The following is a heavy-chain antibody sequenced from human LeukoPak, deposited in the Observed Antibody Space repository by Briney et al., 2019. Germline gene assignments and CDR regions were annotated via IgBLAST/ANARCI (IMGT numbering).Heavy chain of an antibody. Sequence: SVKVSCKASGGTFSSYTISWVRQAPGQGLEWMGRIIPILGIANYAQKFQGRVTITADKSTSTAYMKLSSLRSEDTAVYYCARAYSSGRGYYFDYWGQGTLVTVSS. D-gene: IGHD6-19*01. CDR3: ARAYSSGRGYYFDY. V-gene: IGHV1-69*02. CDR2: IIPILGIA. CDR1: GGTFSSYT. J-gene: IGHJ4*02.